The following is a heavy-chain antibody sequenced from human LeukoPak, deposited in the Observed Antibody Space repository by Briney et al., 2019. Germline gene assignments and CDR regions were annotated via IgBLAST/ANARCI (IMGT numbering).Heavy chain of an antibody. D-gene: IGHD3-16*01. Sequence: SGTLSLTCAVSGGSISSSNWWSWVRQPPGKGLEWIGEIYHSGSTNYNPSLKSRVTISVDTPKNQFSLKLSSVTAADTAVYYCAREAGGYWFDPWGQGTLVTVSS. V-gene: IGHV4-4*02. J-gene: IGHJ5*02. CDR3: AREAGGYWFDP. CDR2: IYHSGST. CDR1: GGSISSSNW.